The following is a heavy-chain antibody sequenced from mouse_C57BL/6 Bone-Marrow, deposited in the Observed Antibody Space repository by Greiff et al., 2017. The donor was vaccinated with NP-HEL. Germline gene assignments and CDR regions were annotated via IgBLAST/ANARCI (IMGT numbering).Heavy chain of an antibody. CDR1: GYSITSGYY. D-gene: IGHD1-1*01. V-gene: IGHV3-6*01. CDR2: ISYDGSN. CDR3: ARDVYYYGRFAD. J-gene: IGHJ3*01. Sequence: EVKVEESGPGLVKPSQSLSLTCSVTGYSITSGYYWNWIRQFPGNKLEWMGYISYDGSNNYNPSLKNRISITRDTAKNQFFLKLNSVTTEDTATYYCARDVYYYGRFADWGKGTLVTVSA.